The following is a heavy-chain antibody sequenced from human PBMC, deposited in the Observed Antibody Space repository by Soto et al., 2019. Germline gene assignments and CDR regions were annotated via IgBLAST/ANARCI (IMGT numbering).Heavy chain of an antibody. CDR1: GFTFNNYG. V-gene: IGHV3-33*06. CDR2: IWNDGSNN. J-gene: IGHJ4*02. D-gene: IGHD2-15*01. Sequence: GGSLRLSCAASGFTFNNYGMHWVRQAPGKGLEWLAVIWNDGSNNYYANSVKGRFTISRDNSKNSLYLHMNSLRAEDTGRYYRAKEMVAAAYVETSPFDLWGQGTLVTGSS. CDR3: AKEMVAAAYVETSPFDL.